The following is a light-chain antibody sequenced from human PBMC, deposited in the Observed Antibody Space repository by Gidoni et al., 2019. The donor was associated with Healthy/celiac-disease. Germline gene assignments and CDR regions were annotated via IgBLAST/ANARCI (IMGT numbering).Light chain of an antibody. J-gene: IGKJ5*01. CDR3: QQYNSYSIT. CDR2: DAS. V-gene: IGKV1-5*01. CDR1: QSISSW. Sequence: DIQMTQSPSTLSASVGDRVTITCRASQSISSWLAWYQQKPGKAPKLLIYDASSLESGVPSRFSGSGSGTEFTLTISSLQTDEFATYYCQQYNSYSITFGQGTRLEIK.